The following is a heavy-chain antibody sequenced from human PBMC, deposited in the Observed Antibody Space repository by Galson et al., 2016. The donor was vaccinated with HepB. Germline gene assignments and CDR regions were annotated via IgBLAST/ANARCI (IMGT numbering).Heavy chain of an antibody. V-gene: IGHV3-33*06. J-gene: IGHJ4*02. CDR2: IWYDGSNE. D-gene: IGHD3-3*01. CDR1: GFTFSSYV. CDR3: AKGVRHDYYFDY. Sequence: SLRLSCAASGFTFSSYVMHWVRQAPGKGLEWVALIWYDGSNEYYADTVKGRFTVSRDNSKSTLSLQMNSLRAEDTAVYYCAKGVRHDYYFDYWGQGTLVTVSS.